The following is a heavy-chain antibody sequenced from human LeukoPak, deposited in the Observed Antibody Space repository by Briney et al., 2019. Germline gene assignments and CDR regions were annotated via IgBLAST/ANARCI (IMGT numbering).Heavy chain of an antibody. V-gene: IGHV1-2*02. D-gene: IGHD3-10*01. J-gene: IGHJ4*02. CDR2: NNPNSGGT. CDR3: ARDLVTMVRGADDLDY. CDR1: GYTFTGYY. Sequence: ASVKVSCKASGYTFTGYYMHWVRQAPGQGLEWMGWNNPNSGGTNYAQKFQGRVTMTRDTSISTAYMELSRLRSDDTAVYYCARDLVTMVRGADDLDYWGQGTLVTVSS.